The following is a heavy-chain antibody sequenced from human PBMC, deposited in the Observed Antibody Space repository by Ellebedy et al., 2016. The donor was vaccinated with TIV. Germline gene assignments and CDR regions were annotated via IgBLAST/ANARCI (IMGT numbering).Heavy chain of an antibody. Sequence: ALVKVSCKASGYTFTSYGISWVRQAPGQGLEWMGGIIPIFGTANYAQKFQGRVTITADESTSTAYMELSSLRSEDTAVYYCASPRGATITFDAFDIWGQGTMVTVSS. D-gene: IGHD5-12*01. CDR2: IIPIFGTA. CDR1: GYTFTSYG. V-gene: IGHV1-69*13. CDR3: ASPRGATITFDAFDI. J-gene: IGHJ3*02.